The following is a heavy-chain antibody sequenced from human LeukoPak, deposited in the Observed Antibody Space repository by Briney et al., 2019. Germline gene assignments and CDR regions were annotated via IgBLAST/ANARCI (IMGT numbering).Heavy chain of an antibody. D-gene: IGHD2-2*01. CDR1: GFTFDDFG. Sequence: GGSLRLSCAASGFTFDDFGMSWVRQAPGKGLEWVSGINWNGGSTGYADSVKGRFTISRDNAKNSLYLQMNSLRAEDTALYYCARVRYCSSTSCYWHFDYWGQGTLVTVSS. CDR2: INWNGGST. V-gene: IGHV3-20*04. CDR3: ARVRYCSSTSCYWHFDY. J-gene: IGHJ4*02.